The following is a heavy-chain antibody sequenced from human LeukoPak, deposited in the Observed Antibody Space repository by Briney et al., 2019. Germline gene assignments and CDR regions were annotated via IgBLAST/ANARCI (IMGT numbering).Heavy chain of an antibody. V-gene: IGHV4-34*01. CDR3: ARYRVAGTQNYYYYYYMDV. Sequence: PSETLSLTCAVYGWSFSGYYWSWIRQPPGKGLQWIGEINHSGSTNYNPSLKSRGTISVDTSKNQFSLKLSSVTAADTAVYYCARYRVAGTQNYYYYYYMDVWGKGTTVTVSS. D-gene: IGHD6-19*01. CDR2: INHSGST. CDR1: GWSFSGYY. J-gene: IGHJ6*03.